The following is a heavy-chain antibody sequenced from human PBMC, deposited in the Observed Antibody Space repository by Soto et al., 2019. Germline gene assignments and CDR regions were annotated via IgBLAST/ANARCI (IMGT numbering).Heavy chain of an antibody. CDR1: GGSIISTFYY. CDR2: IHYSGET. CDR3: ARRPDFRDHGWFDP. V-gene: IGHV4-39*01. J-gene: IGHJ5*02. Sequence: SETLSLTCTVSGGSIISTFYYWGWLRQPPGRGLEWIANIHYSGETHYSPSLESRVAISVDTSKSQFSLTLDSVTAADTAVYYCARRPDFRDHGWFDPWGQGILVTVYS. D-gene: IGHD4-17*01.